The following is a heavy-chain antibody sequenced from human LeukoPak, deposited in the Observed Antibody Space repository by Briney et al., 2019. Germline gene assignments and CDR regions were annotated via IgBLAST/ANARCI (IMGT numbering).Heavy chain of an antibody. CDR2: INHSGST. V-gene: IGHV4-34*01. Sequence: PSETLSLTCAVYGGSFSGYYWSWIRQPPGKGLEWIGEINHSGSTNYNPSLKSRVTISVDTSKNQFSLKLSSVTAADTAVYYCARHKYSSGWPPEVAFDIWGQGTMVTVSS. D-gene: IGHD6-19*01. CDR3: ARHKYSSGWPPEVAFDI. J-gene: IGHJ3*02. CDR1: GGSFSGYY.